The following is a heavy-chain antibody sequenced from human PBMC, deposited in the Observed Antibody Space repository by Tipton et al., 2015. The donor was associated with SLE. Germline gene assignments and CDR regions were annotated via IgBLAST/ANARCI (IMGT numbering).Heavy chain of an antibody. CDR2: VNNDGSNG. J-gene: IGHJ4*02. CDR3: GKDTGNYACDY. CDR1: GFPFSSYW. D-gene: IGHD3-16*01. Sequence: SGFPFSSYWMHWVRQAPGKGLEWVSRVNNDGSNGNYADSVKGRFTISRDNSDNMVYLQMSSLRADDTAVYYCGKDTGNYACDYWGQGTLVTVSS. V-gene: IGHV3-74*01.